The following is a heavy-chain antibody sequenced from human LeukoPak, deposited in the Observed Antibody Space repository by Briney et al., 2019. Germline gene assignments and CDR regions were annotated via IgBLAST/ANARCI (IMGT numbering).Heavy chain of an antibody. CDR3: ARDSGVDFWSGYHYFDY. CDR2: ISAYNGNT. Sequence: ASVKVSCKASGYTFTSYGISWVRQAPGQGLEWMGWISAYNGNTNYAQKLQGRVTMTTDTSTSTAYMELRSLRSDDTAVYYCARDSGVDFWSGYHYFDYWGQGTLVTVSS. D-gene: IGHD3-3*01. J-gene: IGHJ4*02. CDR1: GYTFTSYG. V-gene: IGHV1-18*01.